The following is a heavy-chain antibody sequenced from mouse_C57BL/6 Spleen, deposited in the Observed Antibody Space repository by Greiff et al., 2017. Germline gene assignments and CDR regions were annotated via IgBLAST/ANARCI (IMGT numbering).Heavy chain of an antibody. V-gene: IGHV1-64*01. D-gene: IGHD3-3*01. J-gene: IGHJ4*01. CDR3: ARSDSTGAMDY. CDR2: IHPNSGST. Sequence: VQLQQPGAELVKPGASVKLSCKASGYTFTSYWMHWVKQRPGQGLEWIGMIHPNSGSTNYNEKFKSKATLTVDKSSSTAYMQLSSLTSEDSAVYYCARSDSTGAMDYWGQGTSVTVSS. CDR1: GYTFTSYW.